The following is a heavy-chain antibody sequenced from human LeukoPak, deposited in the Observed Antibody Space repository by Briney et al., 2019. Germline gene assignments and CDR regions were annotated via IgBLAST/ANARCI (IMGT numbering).Heavy chain of an antibody. CDR2: ISSSSDYT. V-gene: IGHV3-11*03. CDR1: GLTFRDYS. Sequence: PGGSLRLSCAASGLTFRDYSMSWIRQAPGKGLEWVSYISSSSDYTSYADSVQGRFTISRDNARNSLYLQMNSLTVEDTAVYYCARCQYNSSPDFWGQGTLVPVSS. D-gene: IGHD6-13*01. CDR3: ARCQYNSSPDF. J-gene: IGHJ4*02.